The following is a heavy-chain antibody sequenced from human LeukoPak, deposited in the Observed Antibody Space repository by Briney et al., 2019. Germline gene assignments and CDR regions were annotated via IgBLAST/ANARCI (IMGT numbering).Heavy chain of an antibody. CDR3: ARSGELVYSDY. J-gene: IGHJ4*02. Sequence: ASVKVSCKASGGTFGSYAISWVRQAPGQGLEWMGGIIPIFGTANYAQKLQGRVTMTTDTSTSTAYMELRSLRSDDTAVYYCARSGELVYSDYWGQGTLVTVSS. V-gene: IGHV1-69*05. CDR1: GGTFGSYA. D-gene: IGHD2-8*01. CDR2: IIPIFGTA.